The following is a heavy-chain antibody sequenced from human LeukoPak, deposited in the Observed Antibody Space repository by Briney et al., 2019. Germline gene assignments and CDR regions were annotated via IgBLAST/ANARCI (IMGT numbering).Heavy chain of an antibody. D-gene: IGHD4-17*01. CDR1: GYMFTSYY. CDR2: INPCGGGT. J-gene: IGHJ6*02. Sequence: GASVKLSCKASGYMFTSYYMHWVRQAPGQGLEWMGMINPCGGGTNYAQKFQGRVTMTRDTSTSTVYMELSSLRSEDTAVYYCARDGDDFGDYVEYNYYGLDVWGQGTTVTVSS. V-gene: IGHV1-46*01. CDR3: ARDGDDFGDYVEYNYYGLDV.